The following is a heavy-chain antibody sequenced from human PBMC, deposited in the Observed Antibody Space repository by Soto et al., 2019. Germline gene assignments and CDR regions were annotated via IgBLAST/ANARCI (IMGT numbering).Heavy chain of an antibody. J-gene: IGHJ4*02. Sequence: QVQLVESGGGVVQPGRSLRLSCAASGFTFSSYGMHWVRQAPGKGLEWVAVISYDGSNKYYADSVKGRFTISRDNSKNTLYLQMNSRRAEDTAVYYCAKDRGGCSGGSCYLFDYWGQGTLVTVSS. D-gene: IGHD2-15*01. CDR1: GFTFSSYG. CDR3: AKDRGGCSGGSCYLFDY. V-gene: IGHV3-30*18. CDR2: ISYDGSNK.